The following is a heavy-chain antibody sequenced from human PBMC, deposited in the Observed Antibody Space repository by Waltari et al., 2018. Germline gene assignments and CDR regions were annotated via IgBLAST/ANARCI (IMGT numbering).Heavy chain of an antibody. CDR1: GFTFKNYA. D-gene: IGHD4-17*01. CDR2: IATGSNRL. CDR3: AREPTVTGENYFDS. Sequence: EVQLVESGGGLAQPGGSLGLSCEASGFTFKNYAMNWVRQAPGKGLEWVAYIATGSNRLYYANSVKGRFTISRDNAKDSLFLQMNSLRAEDTALYFCAREPTVTGENYFDSWGQGALVSVSS. J-gene: IGHJ4*02. V-gene: IGHV3-48*01.